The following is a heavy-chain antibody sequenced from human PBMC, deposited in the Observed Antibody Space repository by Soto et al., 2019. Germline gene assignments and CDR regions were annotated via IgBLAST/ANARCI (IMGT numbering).Heavy chain of an antibody. CDR1: GGTFSSYA. J-gene: IGHJ4*02. CDR2: IIPIFGTA. CDR3: ASNILTGSTLPFDY. V-gene: IGHV1-69*13. D-gene: IGHD3-9*01. Sequence: VTVSCKASGGTFSSYAISWVRQAPGQGLEWMGGIIPIFGTANYAQKFQGRVTITADESTSTAYMELSSLRSEDTAVYYCASNILTGSTLPFDYWGQGTLVTVSS.